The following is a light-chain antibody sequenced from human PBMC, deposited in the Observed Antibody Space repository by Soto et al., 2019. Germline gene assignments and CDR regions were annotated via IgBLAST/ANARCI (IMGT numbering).Light chain of an antibody. CDR1: QSVSSY. CDR2: DAS. Sequence: EIVLTQSPATLSLSPVERATLSCMASQSVSSYLAWHQQKPGQAPRLLIYDASNRATGIPARFSGSGPGTDFTLTISSLEPEDFAVYYCQQRSSWPITFGQGTRLEIK. CDR3: QQRSSWPIT. J-gene: IGKJ5*01. V-gene: IGKV3-11*01.